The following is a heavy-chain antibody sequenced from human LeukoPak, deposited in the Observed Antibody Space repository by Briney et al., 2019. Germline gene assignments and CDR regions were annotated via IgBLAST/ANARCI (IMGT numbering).Heavy chain of an antibody. CDR3: ARDVGGNYFDY. CDR2: IIPMFGAV. V-gene: IGHV1-69*06. J-gene: IGHJ4*02. Sequence: SVKVACKASGGTFSSYAITWVRQAPGQGLQWMGGIIPMFGAVNYAQKFQGRVTITADRSTGTAYMELSSLRSEDTAVYYCARDVGGNYFDYWGQGTLVTVSS. CDR1: GGTFSSYA.